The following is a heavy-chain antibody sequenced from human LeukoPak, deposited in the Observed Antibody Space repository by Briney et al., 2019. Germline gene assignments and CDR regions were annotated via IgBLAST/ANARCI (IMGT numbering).Heavy chain of an antibody. D-gene: IGHD6-13*01. CDR2: INPSGGST. V-gene: IGHV1-46*01. CDR1: GYTFTNYY. Sequence: ASVKVSCKASGYTFTNYYMHWVRQAPGQGLEWMGIINPSGGSTSYAQKFQGRVTMTEDTSTDTAYMELSSLRSEDTAVYYCATDLGLQLVPRFDYWGQGTLVTVSS. J-gene: IGHJ4*02. CDR3: ATDLGLQLVPRFDY.